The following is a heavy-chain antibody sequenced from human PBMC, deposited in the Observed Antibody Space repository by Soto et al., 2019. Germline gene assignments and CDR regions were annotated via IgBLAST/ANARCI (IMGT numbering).Heavy chain of an antibody. J-gene: IGHJ2*01. CDR3: VRVPSLGIEWARYVHL. CDR2: ISLSSANI. CDR1: GFSLYNYA. Sequence: EVQLVESGGGLVQPGGSLRLSCAASGFSLYNYAMDWVRQAPGQGLEWVSYISLSSANIHYADSVRGRFTVSRDNATNSLYLQINSLLAADTSVYYCVRVPSLGIEWARYVHLWRRGSLVTVSS. D-gene: IGHD1-26*01. V-gene: IGHV3-48*01.